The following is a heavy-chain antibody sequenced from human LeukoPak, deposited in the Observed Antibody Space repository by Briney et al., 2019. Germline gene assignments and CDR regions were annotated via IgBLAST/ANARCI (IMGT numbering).Heavy chain of an antibody. CDR2: MNPNSGNT. CDR3: AREQGGRGYYLPDY. D-gene: IGHD3-22*01. CDR1: GYTFTSYD. J-gene: IGHJ4*02. V-gene: IGHV1-8*01. Sequence: GASVKVSCKASGYTFTSYDINWVRQATGQGPEWMGWMNPNSGNTGYAQKFQGRITMTRDTSISTAYMELSSLRSEDTAVYYCAREQGGRGYYLPDYWGQGTLVTVSS.